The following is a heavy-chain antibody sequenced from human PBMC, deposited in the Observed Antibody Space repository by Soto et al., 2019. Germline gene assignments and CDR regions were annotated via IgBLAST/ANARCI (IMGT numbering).Heavy chain of an antibody. V-gene: IGHV1-69*13. CDR3: ARGGYYYDSSGYLGY. Sequence: SVKVSCKASGGTFSSYAISWVRQAPGQGLEWMGGIIPIFGTANYAQKFQGRVTITADESTSTAYMELSSLRSEDTAVYYCARGGYYYDSSGYLGYWGQGTLVTVSS. D-gene: IGHD3-22*01. CDR2: IIPIFGTA. J-gene: IGHJ4*02. CDR1: GGTFSSYA.